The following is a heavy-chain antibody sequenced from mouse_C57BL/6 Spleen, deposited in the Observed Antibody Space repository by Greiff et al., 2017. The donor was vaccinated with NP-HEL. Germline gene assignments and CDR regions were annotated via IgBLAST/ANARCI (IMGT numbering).Heavy chain of an antibody. CDR1: GYAFSSSW. Sequence: LVESGPELVKPGASVKISCKASGYAFSSSWMNWVKQRPGKGLEWIGRIYPGDGDTNYNGKFKGKATLTADKSSSTAYMQLSSLTSEDSAVYFCATTTVVAKGFAYWGQGTLVTVSA. J-gene: IGHJ3*01. D-gene: IGHD1-1*01. CDR3: ATTTVVAKGFAY. CDR2: IYPGDGDT. V-gene: IGHV1-82*01.